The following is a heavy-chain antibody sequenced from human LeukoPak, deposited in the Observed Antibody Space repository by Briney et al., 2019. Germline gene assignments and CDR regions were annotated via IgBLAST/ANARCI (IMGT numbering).Heavy chain of an antibody. CDR3: AKDYSKTSYYGSGTYYRPNWFDP. D-gene: IGHD3-10*01. J-gene: IGHJ5*02. V-gene: IGHV1-8*03. CDR2: MNPNSGNT. CDR1: GYTFTSYD. Sequence: ASVKVSCKASGYTFTSYDINWVRQATGQGLEWMGWMNPNSGNTGYAQKFQGRVTITRNTSISTAYMELSSLRSEDTAVYYCAKDYSKTSYYGSGTYYRPNWFDPWGQGTLVTVSS.